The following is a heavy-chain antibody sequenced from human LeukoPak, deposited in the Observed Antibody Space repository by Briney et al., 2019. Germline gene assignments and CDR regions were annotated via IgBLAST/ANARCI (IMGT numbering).Heavy chain of an antibody. D-gene: IGHD3-10*01. Sequence: SQTLSLTCTVSGGSISSGGYYWSWIRQHPGKGLEWIGYIYYSGSTYYNPSLKSRVTISLDTSKNQFSLKLSSVTAADTAVYYCARRAKYYGSGSLTFDYWGQGTLVTVSS. CDR2: IYYSGST. CDR1: GGSISSGGYY. V-gene: IGHV4-31*03. J-gene: IGHJ4*02. CDR3: ARRAKYYGSGSLTFDY.